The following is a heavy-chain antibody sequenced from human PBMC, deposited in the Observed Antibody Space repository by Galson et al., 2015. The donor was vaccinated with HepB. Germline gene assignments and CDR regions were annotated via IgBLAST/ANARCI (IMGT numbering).Heavy chain of an antibody. CDR2: IIPIFGTT. V-gene: IGHV1-69*05. J-gene: IGHJ6*03. CDR1: GGTFSSYA. CDR3: AREYLSSSDYYYYRDV. Sequence: SVKVSCKASGGTFSSYAISWVRQAPGQGLEWMGGIIPIFGTTNYAQKFQGRVTITTDESKSTAYMELSSLRSEDTAVYYCAREYLSSSDYYYYRDVWGKGTTVTVSS. D-gene: IGHD6-6*01.